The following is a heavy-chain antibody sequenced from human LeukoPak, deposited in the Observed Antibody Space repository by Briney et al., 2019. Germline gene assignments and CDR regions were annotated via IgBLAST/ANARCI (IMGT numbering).Heavy chain of an antibody. D-gene: IGHD3-22*01. CDR3: ARGLRTYYYDSSGYATDY. J-gene: IGHJ4*02. V-gene: IGHV1-69*04. CDR2: IIPILSIA. Sequence: SVKVSCKASGGTFSSYAISWVRQAPGQGLEWMGRIIPILSIANYAQKFQGRVTITADKSTSTAYMELSSLRSEDTAVYYCARGLRTYYYDSSGYATDYWGQGTLVTVSS. CDR1: GGTFSSYA.